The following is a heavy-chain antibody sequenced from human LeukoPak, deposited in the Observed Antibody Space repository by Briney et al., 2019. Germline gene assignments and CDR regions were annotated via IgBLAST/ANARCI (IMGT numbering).Heavy chain of an antibody. Sequence: GGSLRLSCAASGFTFNTYGMHWVRQAPGRGLEWVAVIWYDGSNKYYADSVKGRFTISRDNSKNTLYLQMNSLRAEDTAVYYCATLGGNYFDNWGQGTLVTVSS. CDR3: ATLGGNYFDN. CDR1: GFTFNTYG. CDR2: IWYDGSNK. J-gene: IGHJ4*02. V-gene: IGHV3-33*01. D-gene: IGHD3-10*01.